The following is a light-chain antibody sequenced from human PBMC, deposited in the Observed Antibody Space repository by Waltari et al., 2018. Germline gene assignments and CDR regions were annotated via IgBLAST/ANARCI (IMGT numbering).Light chain of an antibody. J-gene: IGKJ1*01. Sequence: AIRMTQSPSSLSASTGDRVTITCRASQGVSSYLAWYKQKPGKAPTLLTYAASTLQSGVPSRFSGSGSGTDFSLIISCLQSEDFATYYCQQYYSYPWTFGQGTKVEI. CDR2: AAS. CDR3: QQYYSYPWT. CDR1: QGVSSY. V-gene: IGKV1-8*01.